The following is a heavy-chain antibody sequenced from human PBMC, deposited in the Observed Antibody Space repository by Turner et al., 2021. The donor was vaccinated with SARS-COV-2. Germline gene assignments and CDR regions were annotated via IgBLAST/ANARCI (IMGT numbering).Heavy chain of an antibody. CDR2: FSSTSSYI. V-gene: IGHV3-21*01. Sequence: EVQLVEAGGGLVKPGGSLRLSGAASGFTFSSYSMNWVRQAPGKGLEWVSSFSSTSSYIYYADSVKGRFTSSRDNAKNSLYLQMNSLRAEDTAVYYCARDPGYSGYDYWQNTEFFDYWGQGTLVTVSS. CDR3: ARDPGYSGYDYWQNTEFFDY. CDR1: GFTFSSYS. D-gene: IGHD5-12*01. J-gene: IGHJ4*02.